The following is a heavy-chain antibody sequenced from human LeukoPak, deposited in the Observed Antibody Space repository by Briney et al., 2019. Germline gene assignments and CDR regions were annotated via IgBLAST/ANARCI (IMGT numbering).Heavy chain of an antibody. CDR1: GFTFSSYG. D-gene: IGHD4-17*01. CDR3: ARGSTVTNFDY. Sequence: GGSLRLSCAASGFTFSSYGMHWVRQAPGKGLEWVSSISSSSSYIYYADSVKGRFTISRDNAKNSLYLQMNSLRAEDTAVYYCARGSTVTNFDYWGQGTLVTVSS. V-gene: IGHV3-21*01. CDR2: ISSSSSYI. J-gene: IGHJ4*02.